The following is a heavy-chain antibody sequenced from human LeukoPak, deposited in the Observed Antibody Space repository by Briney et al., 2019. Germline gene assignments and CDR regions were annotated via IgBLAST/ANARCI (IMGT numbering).Heavy chain of an antibody. Sequence: SETLSLTCTVSGGSISSSSYYWGWIRQPPGTGLEWIGSIYYSGSTYYNPSLKSRVTISVDTSKNQFSLKLSSVTAADTAVYYCARRQVTGAAFDIWGQGTMVTVSS. CDR3: ARRQVTGAAFDI. CDR1: GGSISSSSYY. CDR2: IYYSGST. V-gene: IGHV4-39*07. D-gene: IGHD1-26*01. J-gene: IGHJ3*02.